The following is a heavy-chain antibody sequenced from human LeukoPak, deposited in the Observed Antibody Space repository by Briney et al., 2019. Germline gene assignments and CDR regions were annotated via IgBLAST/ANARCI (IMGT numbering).Heavy chain of an antibody. CDR1: GFTFSTYW. J-gene: IGHJ4*02. CDR2: INQDGSKK. V-gene: IGHV3-7*01. CDR3: ARDAPPCDF. Sequence: PGGSLRLSCAASGFTFSTYWMTWVRQAPGKGLEWVANINQDGSKKYYVDSVKGRFTISRGNAKSSLYLQMNSPRAEDTAVYYCARDAPPCDFWGQGTLVTVSS.